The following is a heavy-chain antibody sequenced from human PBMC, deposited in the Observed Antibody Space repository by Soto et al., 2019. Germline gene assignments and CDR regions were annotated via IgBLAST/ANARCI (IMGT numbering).Heavy chain of an antibody. CDR2: IVPLPGTT. D-gene: IGHD6-19*01. CDR3: ESGVGGLGGSSGWADYAFDV. Sequence: QVQLVQSGAAVRKPGSSVKVSCKASGGTFTKYAITWVRQAPRQGLEWMGGIVPLPGTTNYAQKFRGRVTMSADESTSTAYSELSSLRSEDTAVYCVESGVGGLGGSSGWADYAFDVWGQGTMVIVSS. CDR1: GGTFTKYA. V-gene: IGHV1-69*01. J-gene: IGHJ3*01.